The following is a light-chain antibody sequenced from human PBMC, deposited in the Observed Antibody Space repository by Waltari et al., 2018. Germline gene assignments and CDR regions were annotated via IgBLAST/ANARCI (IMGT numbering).Light chain of an antibody. CDR1: RDINNF. CDR3: QLYDDFPPDT. V-gene: IGKV1-33*01. Sequence: DIQMTQSPSSLSASVGDRVTISCQASRDINNFLNWYQQKPGKAPTLLIYDASNLEIGVPSRFSGRGSGTHFTLTITNVQPEDVATYYCQLYDDFPPDTFGQGTKLDIK. J-gene: IGKJ2*01. CDR2: DAS.